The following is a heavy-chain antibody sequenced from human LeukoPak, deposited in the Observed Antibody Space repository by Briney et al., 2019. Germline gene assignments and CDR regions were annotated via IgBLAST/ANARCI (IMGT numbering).Heavy chain of an antibody. CDR2: IYPGDSDT. Sequence: GESLKISCHGSGYAFSSYYIGWVRQMPGKGLEWMGIIYPGDSDTRYSPSFQGQVTISADKSISTAYLQWSSLKASDTATYCARLRGIYYMDVWGKGTTVTVSS. CDR3: ARLRGIYYMDV. D-gene: IGHD6-13*01. J-gene: IGHJ6*03. V-gene: IGHV5-51*01. CDR1: GYAFSSYY.